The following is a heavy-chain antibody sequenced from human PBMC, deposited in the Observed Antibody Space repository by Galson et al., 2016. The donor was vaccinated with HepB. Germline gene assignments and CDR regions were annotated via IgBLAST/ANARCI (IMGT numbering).Heavy chain of an antibody. J-gene: IGHJ3*02. CDR3: ARDRGLVVAGIRAFDI. CDR2: IYDSETT. CDR1: GGSISSAGHY. D-gene: IGHD3-10*01. Sequence: TLSLTCTVSGGSISSAGHYWSWVRQHPGKGLEWLGYIYDSETTYYTPSLKSRVSMSVDPSKNQFSLRLTSMTVADTAIYYCARDRGLVVAGIRAFDIWGPGTMVTVSS. V-gene: IGHV4-31*03.